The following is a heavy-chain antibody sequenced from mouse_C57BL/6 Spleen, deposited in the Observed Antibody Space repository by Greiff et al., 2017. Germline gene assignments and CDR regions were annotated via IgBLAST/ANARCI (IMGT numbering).Heavy chain of an antibody. D-gene: IGHD2-1*01. J-gene: IGHJ2*01. CDR3: AIYGNYVGY. V-gene: IGHV1-50*01. CDR2: IDPSDSYT. Sequence: QVQLQQPGAELVKPGASVKLSCKASGYTFTSYWMQWVKQRPGQGLEWIGEIDPSDSYTNYNQKFKGKATLTVDTSSSTAYMQLSSLTSEDSAVYYCAIYGNYVGYWGQGTTLTVS. CDR1: GYTFTSYW.